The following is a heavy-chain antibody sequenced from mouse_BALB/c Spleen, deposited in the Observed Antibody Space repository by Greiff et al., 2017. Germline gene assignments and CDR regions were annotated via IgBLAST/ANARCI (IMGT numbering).Heavy chain of an antibody. J-gene: IGHJ4*01. CDR1: GFTFSSFG. D-gene: IGHD2-10*02. Sequence: VQLKESGGGLVQPGGSRKLSCAASGFTFSSFGMHWVRQAPEKGLEWVAYISSGSSTIYYADTVKGRFTISRDNPKNTLFLQMTSLRSEDTAMYYCARREYGNYGRYAMDYWGQGTSVTVSS. V-gene: IGHV5-17*02. CDR3: ARREYGNYGRYAMDY. CDR2: ISSGSSTI.